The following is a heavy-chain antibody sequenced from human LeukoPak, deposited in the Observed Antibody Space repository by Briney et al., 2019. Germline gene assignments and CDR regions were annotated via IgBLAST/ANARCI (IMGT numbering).Heavy chain of an antibody. V-gene: IGHV3-9*01. CDR2: ISWNSGSI. CDR3: AKDISQRGGFDY. J-gene: IGHJ4*02. Sequence: GGSLRLSCAASGFTFDDYAMRWVRQAPGKGLEWVSGISWNSGSIGYADSVKGRFTISRDNAKNSLYLQMNSLRAEDTALYYCAKDISQRGGFDYWGQGTLVTVSS. D-gene: IGHD3-16*01. CDR1: GFTFDDYA.